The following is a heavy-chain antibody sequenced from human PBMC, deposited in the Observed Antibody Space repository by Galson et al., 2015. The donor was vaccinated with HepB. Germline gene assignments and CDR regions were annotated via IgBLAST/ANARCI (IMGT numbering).Heavy chain of an antibody. J-gene: IGHJ6*02. CDR3: AKDGILGTTTQSKGMDV. V-gene: IGHV3-30*02. CDR1: GFTFNNYG. Sequence: SLRLSCAASGFTFNNYGMHWVRQAPGEGLEWVALIPYDGSSRYYADSVRGRFTISRDNSKNTLYLQMDSLRPEDTAVYYCAKDGILGTTTQSKGMDVWGQGTTVTVSS. D-gene: IGHD1-26*01. CDR2: IPYDGSSR.